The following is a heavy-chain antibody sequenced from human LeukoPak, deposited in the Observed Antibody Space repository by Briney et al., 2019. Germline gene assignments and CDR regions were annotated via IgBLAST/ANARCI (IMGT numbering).Heavy chain of an antibody. Sequence: ASVKVSCKASGYTFTSYDINWVRQATGQGLEWMGWMNPNSGNTGYAQKFQGRVTITRNTSISTAYMELSSLRSEDTAVYYCARDRSAYCSSTSCYDLGWFDPWGQGTLVTVSS. CDR2: MNPNSGNT. CDR3: ARDRSAYCSSTSCYDLGWFDP. CDR1: GYTFTSYD. V-gene: IGHV1-8*03. J-gene: IGHJ5*02. D-gene: IGHD2-2*01.